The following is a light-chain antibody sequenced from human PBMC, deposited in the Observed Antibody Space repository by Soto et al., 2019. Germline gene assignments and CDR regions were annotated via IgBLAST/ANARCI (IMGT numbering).Light chain of an antibody. CDR3: MQALQTPLT. Sequence: DIVMTQSPLSLPVTPGEPASISCRSSQSLLHSNGYNYLDWYLQKPGQSPQLLIYFGSNRASGVPDRFSGSGSGTDFTLKISSLEAEDVGVYYCMQALQTPLTFGGGTKVEIK. J-gene: IGKJ4*01. CDR2: FGS. CDR1: QSLLHSNGYNY. V-gene: IGKV2-28*01.